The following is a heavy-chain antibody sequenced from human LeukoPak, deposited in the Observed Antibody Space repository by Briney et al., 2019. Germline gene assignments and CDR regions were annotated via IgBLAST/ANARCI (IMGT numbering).Heavy chain of an antibody. J-gene: IGHJ4*02. Sequence: GASVKVSCKASGYTFTNYAMHWVRQAPGQRLECLGWINADNGNTKYSQRFQGRVTITRDTSASTAYMELSSLRSEDTAVYYCARALELGSPFFNYWGQGTLVTVSS. V-gene: IGHV1-3*01. D-gene: IGHD1-7*01. CDR1: GYTFTNYA. CDR2: INADNGNT. CDR3: ARALELGSPFFNY.